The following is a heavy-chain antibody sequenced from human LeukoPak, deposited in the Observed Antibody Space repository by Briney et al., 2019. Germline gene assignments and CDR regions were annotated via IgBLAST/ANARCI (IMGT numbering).Heavy chain of an antibody. CDR2: ISYDGSNK. Sequence: GRSLRLSCAASGFTFSSYAMHWVRQAPGKGLEWVAVISYDGSNKYHADSVKGRFTISRDNSKNTLYLQMNSLRAEDTAVYYCASGYCSGGSCYSLDYWGQGTLVTVSS. CDR1: GFTFSSYA. J-gene: IGHJ4*02. CDR3: ASGYCSGGSCYSLDY. D-gene: IGHD2-15*01. V-gene: IGHV3-30*04.